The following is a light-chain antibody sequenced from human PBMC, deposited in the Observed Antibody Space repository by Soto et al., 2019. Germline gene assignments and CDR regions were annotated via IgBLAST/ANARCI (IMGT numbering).Light chain of an antibody. Sequence: DIVLTQSPLSLPVTPGEPASISCRSSQSLRQSNGYNYLDWYLQKPGQSPQLLIYLGSSRAAGVPDRFSGSGSGTDFTLKISRVEAEDVGIYYCMQALQTPLTFGGGTKVEI. V-gene: IGKV2-28*01. CDR2: LGS. J-gene: IGKJ4*01. CDR1: QSLRQSNGYNY. CDR3: MQALQTPLT.